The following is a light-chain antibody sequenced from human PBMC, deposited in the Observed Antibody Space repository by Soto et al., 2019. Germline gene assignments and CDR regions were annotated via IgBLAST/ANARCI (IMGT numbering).Light chain of an antibody. V-gene: IGKV1-5*01. Sequence: DIQMTQSPSTLSASIGDRVTITCRTSQSITRWLAWYQQKPGRAPKLLIYDAYTLETGVPPRFSGSGFGTEFTLTISNLQPDDFATYACQQLSTYLRTFGQGTKVEAK. CDR1: QSITRW. CDR2: DAY. J-gene: IGKJ1*01. CDR3: QQLSTYLRT.